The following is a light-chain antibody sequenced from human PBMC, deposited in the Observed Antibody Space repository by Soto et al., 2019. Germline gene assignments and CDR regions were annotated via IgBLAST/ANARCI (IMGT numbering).Light chain of an antibody. CDR2: DVS. Sequence: QSVLTQPASVSGSPGQSITISCTGTSSDVGGYNYVSWYQQHPGKAPKLMIYDVSNRPSGVSNRFSGSKSGNTASLTISGLQDEDVADYYCSSYTRSSTHVVFGGGTKLTVL. J-gene: IGLJ2*01. CDR3: SSYTRSSTHVV. CDR1: SSDVGGYNY. V-gene: IGLV2-14*01.